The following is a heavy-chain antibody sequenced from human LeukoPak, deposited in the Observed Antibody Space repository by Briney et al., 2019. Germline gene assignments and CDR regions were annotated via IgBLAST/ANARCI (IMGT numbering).Heavy chain of an antibody. CDR1: GFTFSSYW. CDR2: INSDGSST. V-gene: IGHV3-74*01. CDR3: SSGNSHAFDI. J-gene: IGHJ3*02. Sequence: GGSLRLSCAASGFTFSSYWMHWVRQAPGKGLVWVSRINSDGSSTSYADSVKGRFSISRDNAKNTLYLQMNNLRAEDTAVYYCSSGNSHAFDIWGQGTMVTVSS. D-gene: IGHD4-23*01.